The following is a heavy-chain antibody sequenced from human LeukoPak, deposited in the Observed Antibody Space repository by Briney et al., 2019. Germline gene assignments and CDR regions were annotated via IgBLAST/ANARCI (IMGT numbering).Heavy chain of an antibody. V-gene: IGHV1-18*01. CDR3: ARSDSWYSWFDP. Sequence: GASVKVSCKASGYTFKNYGITWVRRAPGQGLEWMGWISAYNGNTNYAQKLQDRVTMTTDTSTSTAYMELRSLRSDDTAVYYCARSDSWYSWFDPWGQGTLVTVSS. D-gene: IGHD6-13*01. CDR2: ISAYNGNT. CDR1: GYTFKNYG. J-gene: IGHJ5*02.